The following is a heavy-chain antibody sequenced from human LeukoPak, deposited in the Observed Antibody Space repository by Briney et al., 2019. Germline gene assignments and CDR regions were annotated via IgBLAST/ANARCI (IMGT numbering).Heavy chain of an antibody. CDR2: TSSSGETT. Sequence: SGGSLRLSCVASGFTFSSYAMSWARQAAGKGLEWVSSTSSSGETTYYADSVKGRSTISRDNSRNTLYLQMNSLRAEDTAVYYCAKDRPNYYGTNGHYYRRDGDCWGQGTLVTVSS. J-gene: IGHJ4*02. D-gene: IGHD3-22*01. CDR1: GFTFSSYA. V-gene: IGHV3-23*01. CDR3: AKDRPNYYGTNGHYYRRDGDC.